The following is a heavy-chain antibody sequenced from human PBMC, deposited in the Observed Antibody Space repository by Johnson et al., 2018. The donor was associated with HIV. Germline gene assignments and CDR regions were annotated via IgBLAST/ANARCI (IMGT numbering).Heavy chain of an antibody. CDR2: ISYDGSNK. Sequence: VQVVESGGGVVQPGRSLKLSCAASGFTFSSYAMHWVRQAPGKGLEWVAVISYDGSNKYYADSVKGRFTISRDNSKNTLYLQMNSLRAEDTAVYYCASDLRMPGSGWGVDAFDIWGQGTMVTVSS. CDR3: ASDLRMPGSGWGVDAFDI. D-gene: IGHD6-19*01. J-gene: IGHJ3*02. CDR1: GFTFSSYA. V-gene: IGHV3-30*04.